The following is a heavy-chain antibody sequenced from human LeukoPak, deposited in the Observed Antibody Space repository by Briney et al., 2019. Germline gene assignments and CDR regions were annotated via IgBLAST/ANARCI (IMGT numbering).Heavy chain of an antibody. CDR3: AQGRRFDWLLFVFDI. V-gene: IGHV3-9*01. CDR2: ISWNSGSI. Sequence: GRSLRLSCAASGFALDDYAMHWVRQTPGKGLEWVSGISWNSGSIGYADSVKGRFTISRDNAKNSLFLQMNFLRAEDTALYFCAQGRRFDWLLFVFDIWGQGTMVTASS. J-gene: IGHJ3*02. CDR1: GFALDDYA. D-gene: IGHD3-9*01.